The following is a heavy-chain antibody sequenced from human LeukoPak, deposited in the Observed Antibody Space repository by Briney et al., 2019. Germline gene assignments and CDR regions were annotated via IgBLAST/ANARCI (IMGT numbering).Heavy chain of an antibody. V-gene: IGHV4-59*01. J-gene: IGHJ3*02. CDR1: GGSISGFY. Sequence: SETLSLTCTVSGGSISGFYWIWIRQPPGKALEWIGYIYYSGSTNYNPSLKSRAALSVDTSRNQFSLKLSSVTAADTALYYCARVSNAFSGNGAFDIWGQGTMVTVSS. CDR2: IYYSGST. CDR3: ARVSNAFSGNGAFDI. D-gene: IGHD4-23*01.